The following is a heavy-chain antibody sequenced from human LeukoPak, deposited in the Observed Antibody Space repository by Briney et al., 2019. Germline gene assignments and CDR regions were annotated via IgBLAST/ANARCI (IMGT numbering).Heavy chain of an antibody. J-gene: IGHJ4*02. V-gene: IGHV3-21*01. Sequence: PGGSLRFSCAAYGFTFSSYSMNWVRPAPGKGLEWLSSISSSSSYIYYADSVKGRFTISRDTAKNSLYLQMSSLKAENTAVYYGTPMSWNDVAYWGQGTVVTVTS. CDR2: ISSSSSYI. CDR1: GFTFSSYS. D-gene: IGHD1-1*01. CDR3: TPMSWNDVAY.